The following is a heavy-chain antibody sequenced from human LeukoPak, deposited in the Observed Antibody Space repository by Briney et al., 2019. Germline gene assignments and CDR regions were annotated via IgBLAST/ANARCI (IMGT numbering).Heavy chain of an antibody. V-gene: IGHV1-24*01. CDR3: ATVRLSGSYLGAFDI. Sequence: ASVKVSCKVSGYTLTELSMHWVRRAPGKGLEWMGGFDPEDGETIYAQKFQGRVTMTEDTSTDTAYMELSSLRSEDTAVYYCATVRLSGSYLGAFDIWGQGTMVTVSS. CDR2: FDPEDGET. J-gene: IGHJ3*02. D-gene: IGHD1-26*01. CDR1: GYTLTELS.